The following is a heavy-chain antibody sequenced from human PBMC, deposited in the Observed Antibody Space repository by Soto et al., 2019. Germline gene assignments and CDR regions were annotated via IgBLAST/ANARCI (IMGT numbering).Heavy chain of an antibody. D-gene: IGHD3-10*01. CDR1: GFTFDDYA. Sequence: EVQLVESGGGLVQPGRSLRLSCGASGFTFDDYAMHWVRQAPGKGLEWVSGISWNSARIDYADSVKGRFTISRDNAKNALYLQMNSLRAEDTALYYCAKDILFGETSYYSGMDVWGQGTTVTVSS. J-gene: IGHJ6*02. CDR2: ISWNSARI. CDR3: AKDILFGETSYYSGMDV. V-gene: IGHV3-9*01.